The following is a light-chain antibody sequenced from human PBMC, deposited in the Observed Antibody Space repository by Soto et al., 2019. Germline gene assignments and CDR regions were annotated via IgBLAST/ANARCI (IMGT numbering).Light chain of an antibody. CDR1: QSISSY. V-gene: IGKV1-39*01. J-gene: IGKJ4*01. CDR3: QQSYSTPLA. CDR2: AAS. Sequence: DIQMTQSPSSLSASVGARVTITCRARQSISSYLNCYQQKPGKAPKLLIYAASSLQSGVPSRFSGNGSGTDFTLTISSLQPEHLATYYFQQSYSTPLAFSGGTKVEIK.